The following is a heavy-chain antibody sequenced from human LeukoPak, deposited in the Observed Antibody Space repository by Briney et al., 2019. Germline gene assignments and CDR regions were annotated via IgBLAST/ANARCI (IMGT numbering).Heavy chain of an antibody. D-gene: IGHD3-22*01. J-gene: IGHJ4*02. CDR2: ISGSGGST. Sequence: GGSLRLSCAASGFTFSSYAMSWVRQAPGKGLEWVSAISGSGGSTYYADSAKGRFTISRDNSKNTLYLQMNSLRAEDTAVYYCAKRGDSSGTFDYWGQGTLVTVSS. CDR3: AKRGDSSGTFDY. CDR1: GFTFSSYA. V-gene: IGHV3-23*01.